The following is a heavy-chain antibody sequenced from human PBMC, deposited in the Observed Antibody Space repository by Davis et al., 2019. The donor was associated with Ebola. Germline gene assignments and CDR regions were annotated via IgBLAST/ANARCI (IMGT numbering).Heavy chain of an antibody. J-gene: IGHJ6*02. CDR3: ARAGGSTTLTAPSMDV. CDR1: GFTFSSYA. CDR2: IKQDGSEK. V-gene: IGHV3-7*03. D-gene: IGHD2-21*02. Sequence: GESLKISCAASGFTFSSYAMSWVRQAPGKGLEWVANIKQDGSEKYYVDSVKGRFTISRDNAKNSLYLQMNSLRAEDTAVYYCARAGGSTTLTAPSMDVWGQGTTVTVSS.